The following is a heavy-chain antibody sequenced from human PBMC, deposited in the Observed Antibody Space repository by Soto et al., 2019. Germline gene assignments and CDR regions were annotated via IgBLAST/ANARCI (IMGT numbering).Heavy chain of an antibody. CDR3: SSCFGSGYRAFYL. CDR2: VNPIVSMS. V-gene: IGHV1-69*02. D-gene: IGHD2-15*01. CDR1: GDTFNFYS. J-gene: IGHJ4*02. Sequence: QVQLVQSGAEVKRPGSSVKVSCKASGDTFNFYSINWVRQAPGVGLEWMGRVNPIVSMSNYAQKFQGRVTMTADKSTSKAYMELSSLRSEDTAIYFCSSCFGSGYRAFYLWGQGALVPLPS.